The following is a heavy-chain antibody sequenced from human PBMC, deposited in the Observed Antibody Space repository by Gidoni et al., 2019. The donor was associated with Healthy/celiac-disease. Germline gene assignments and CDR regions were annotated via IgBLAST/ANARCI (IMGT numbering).Heavy chain of an antibody. J-gene: IGHJ4*02. D-gene: IGHD6-6*01. CDR1: GFPVSSNY. CDR2: IYSGGST. CDR3: ALSSLQAPFDY. V-gene: IGHV3-53*01. Sequence: EVQLVESGGGLIQPGGSLRLSCAAYGFPVSSNYMSWVRQAPGKGLEWVSVIYSGGSTSYADSVKGRFTISRYTSKNTLYLQMNSLRAEDPAVYYCALSSLQAPFDYWGQGTLVTVSS.